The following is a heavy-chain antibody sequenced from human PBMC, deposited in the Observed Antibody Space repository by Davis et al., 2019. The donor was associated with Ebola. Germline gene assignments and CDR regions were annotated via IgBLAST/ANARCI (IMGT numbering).Heavy chain of an antibody. CDR3: ASGSSSSWYRVSYFDY. Sequence: HTGGSLRLSCAASGFIFSDYGVHWVRHAPGKGLVWVSRINSDGSSTSYADSVKGRFTISRDNAKNTLYLQMNSLRAEDTAVYYCASGSSSSWYRVSYFDYWGQGTLVTVSS. D-gene: IGHD6-13*01. V-gene: IGHV3-74*01. CDR2: INSDGSST. J-gene: IGHJ4*02. CDR1: GFIFSDYG.